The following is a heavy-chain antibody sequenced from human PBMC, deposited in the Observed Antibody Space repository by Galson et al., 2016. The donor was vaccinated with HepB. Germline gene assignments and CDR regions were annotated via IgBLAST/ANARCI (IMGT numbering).Heavy chain of an antibody. CDR2: IIPLFGTA. CDR3: ARVYYGSGSGLGY. V-gene: IGHV1-69*13. CDR1: GGTFNSYD. D-gene: IGHD3-10*01. Sequence: SVKVSCKASGGTFNSYDFSWVRQAPGQGLEWMGGIIPLFGTANYAQKFQGRLTITADESTTTVYMDLSSLRSQDTAVYFCARVYYGSGSGLGYWGQGTLVTVSS. J-gene: IGHJ4*02.